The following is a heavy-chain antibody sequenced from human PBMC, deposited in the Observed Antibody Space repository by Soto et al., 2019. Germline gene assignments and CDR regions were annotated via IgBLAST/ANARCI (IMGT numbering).Heavy chain of an antibody. CDR1: GGTFSSYA. J-gene: IGHJ6*02. D-gene: IGHD3-10*01. V-gene: IGHV1-69*06. CDR3: ARGTFGEYYYYYGMDV. Sequence: QVQLVQSGAEVKKPGSSVKVSCKASGGTFSSYAISWVRQAPGQGLEWMGGIIPIFGTANYAQKFQGRVTITADKSTSTADMELSSLRSEDTAVYYCARGTFGEYYYYYGMDVWGQGTPVTVSS. CDR2: IIPIFGTA.